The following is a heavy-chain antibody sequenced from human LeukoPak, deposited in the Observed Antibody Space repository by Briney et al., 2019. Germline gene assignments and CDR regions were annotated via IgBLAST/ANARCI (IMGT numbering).Heavy chain of an antibody. CDR2: ISAHDGTR. CDR1: GYTFTNYG. CDR3: ARRSTLYSSGRFYFDY. J-gene: IGHJ4*02. D-gene: IGHD6-19*01. Sequence: AAVKVSCKASGYTFTNYGITWVRQAPGQGLEWMGWISAHDGTRNYALKHEDRVTMTTDTSTSTAYMELRGLRSDDTAVYYCARRSTLYSSGRFYFDYWGQGTLVTVSS. V-gene: IGHV1-18*01.